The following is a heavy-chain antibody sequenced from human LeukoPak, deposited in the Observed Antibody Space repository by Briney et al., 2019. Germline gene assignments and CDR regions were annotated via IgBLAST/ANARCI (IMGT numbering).Heavy chain of an antibody. CDR1: GFTSSSYG. CDR3: AKAATHYYYYYGMDV. J-gene: IGHJ6*04. V-gene: IGHV3-30*18. CDR2: ISYDGSNK. D-gene: IGHD2-15*01. Sequence: GGSLRLSCAASGFTSSSYGMHWVRQAPGKGLEWVAVISYDGSNKYYADSVKGRFTISRDNSKNTLYLQMNSLRAEDTAVYYCAKAATHYYYYYGMDVWGKGTTVTVSS.